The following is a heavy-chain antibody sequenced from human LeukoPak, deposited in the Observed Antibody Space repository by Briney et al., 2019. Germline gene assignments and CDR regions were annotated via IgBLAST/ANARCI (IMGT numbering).Heavy chain of an antibody. J-gene: IGHJ6*03. Sequence: GRSLRLSCAASGFTFSSYGMHWVRQAPSKGLEWVAVIWYDGSNKYYADSVKGRFTISRDNSKNTLYLQMNSLRAEDTAVYYCAKDSGNYHYYMDVWGKGTTVTVSS. CDR3: AKDSGNYHYYMDV. CDR1: GFTFSSYG. CDR2: IWYDGSNK. D-gene: IGHD3-10*01. V-gene: IGHV3-33*06.